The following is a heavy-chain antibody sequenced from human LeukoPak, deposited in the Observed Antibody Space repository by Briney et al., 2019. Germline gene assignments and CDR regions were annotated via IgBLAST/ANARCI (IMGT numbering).Heavy chain of an antibody. Sequence: SETLSLTCAVHGGSFSGYYWSWIRQPPGKGLEWNREINHSGSTNYNPSLKSRVTISVDTSKNQFSLKLSSVTAADTAVYYCARGRSGSYSYPSRFDPWGQGTLVTVSS. CDR2: INHSGST. V-gene: IGHV4-34*01. CDR1: GGSFSGYY. CDR3: ARGRSGSYSYPSRFDP. J-gene: IGHJ5*02. D-gene: IGHD3-10*01.